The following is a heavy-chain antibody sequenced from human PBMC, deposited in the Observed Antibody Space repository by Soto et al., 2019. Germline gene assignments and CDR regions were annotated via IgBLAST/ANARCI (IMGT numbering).Heavy chain of an antibody. CDR3: ARVVKAGDYGDYGRYYFDY. CDR2: ISAYSGNT. CDR1: GCTFTTYG. J-gene: IGHJ4*01. V-gene: IGHV1-18*04. D-gene: IGHD4-17*01. Sequence: QVQLVQSGAEVKKPGASVKVSCKASGCTFTTYGITWVRQAPGQGLEWMGWISAYSGNTNYAQKLQGRLTVTTDTSTNTAYMDLRSLRSDDTAVYYCARVVKAGDYGDYGRYYFDYWGHGTLVTVSS.